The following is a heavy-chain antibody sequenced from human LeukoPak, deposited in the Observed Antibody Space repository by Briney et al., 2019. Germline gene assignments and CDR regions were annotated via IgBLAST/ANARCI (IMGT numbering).Heavy chain of an antibody. CDR1: GFTFSSYW. CDR2: INSDGSST. J-gene: IGHJ4*02. CDR3: ARGYCSSTSCYSFDY. V-gene: IGHV3-74*01. D-gene: IGHD2-2*02. Sequence: PGGSLRLSCAASGFTFSSYWMHWVRQAPGKGLVWVSGINSDGSSTSYADSVKGRFTISRDNAKNTLYLQMNSLRADDTAVYYCARGYCSSTSCYSFDYWGQGTLVTVSS.